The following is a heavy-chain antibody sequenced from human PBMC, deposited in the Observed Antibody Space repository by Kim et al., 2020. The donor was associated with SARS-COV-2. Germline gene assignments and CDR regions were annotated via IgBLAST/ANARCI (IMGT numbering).Heavy chain of an antibody. CDR3: ARGRSGSGSYYRHYYYYGMDV. J-gene: IGHJ6*02. Sequence: SETLSLTCAVYGGSFSGYYWSWIRQPPGKGLEWIGEINHSGSTNYNPSLKSRVTISVDTSKNQFSLKLSSVTAADTAVYYCARGRSGSGSYYRHYYYYGMDVWGQGTTVTVSS. V-gene: IGHV4-34*01. CDR2: INHSGST. D-gene: IGHD3-10*01. CDR1: GGSFSGYY.